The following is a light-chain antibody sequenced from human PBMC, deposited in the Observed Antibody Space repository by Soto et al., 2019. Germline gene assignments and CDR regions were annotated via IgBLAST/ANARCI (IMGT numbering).Light chain of an antibody. Sequence: QSALTQPASVSGSPGQSITFSCTGTSSDVGGYNYVSWYQQHPGKAPKLMIYDVSNRPSGVSNRFSGSKSGNTASLAISGLQAEDEADHYCSSYTSSSTVVFGGGTKLTVL. CDR2: DVS. J-gene: IGLJ2*01. CDR3: SSYTSSSTVV. V-gene: IGLV2-14*01. CDR1: SSDVGGYNY.